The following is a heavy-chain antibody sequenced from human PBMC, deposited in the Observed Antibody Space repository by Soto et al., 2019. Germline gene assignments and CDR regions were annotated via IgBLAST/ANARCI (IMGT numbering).Heavy chain of an antibody. CDR2: INHSGST. J-gene: IGHJ6*03. D-gene: IGHD3-10*01. CDR1: GGSFSGYY. CDR3: ARSRRSGSYYNYYYYYMDV. Sequence: QVQLQQWGAGLLKPSETLSLTCAVYGGSFSGYYWSWIRQPPGKGLEWIGEINHSGSTNYNPSLKSRVTISVDTSKSQFSLKLSSVTAADTAVYYCARSRRSGSYYNYYYYYMDVWGKGTTVTVSS. V-gene: IGHV4-34*01.